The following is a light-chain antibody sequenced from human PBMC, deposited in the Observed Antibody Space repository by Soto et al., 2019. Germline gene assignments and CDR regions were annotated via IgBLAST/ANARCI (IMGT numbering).Light chain of an antibody. CDR1: SSDVGAYKY. CDR3: TSYVGSNIWV. J-gene: IGLJ3*02. Sequence: QSALTQPPSASGSPGQSVTISCTGTSSDVGAYKYVSWYQQYTGKTPKLMIYEVSKRLSGVPDRFSGSKSGNTASLTVSGLQAEYEADYYCTSYVGSNIWVFGGGTKVTVL. CDR2: EVS. V-gene: IGLV2-8*01.